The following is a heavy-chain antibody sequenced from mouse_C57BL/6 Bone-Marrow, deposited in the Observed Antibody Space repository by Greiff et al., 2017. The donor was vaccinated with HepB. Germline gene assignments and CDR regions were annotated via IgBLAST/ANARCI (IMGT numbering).Heavy chain of an antibody. CDR3: ASHYCGSSYWYFDV. Sequence: QVQLQQPGAELVKPGASVKLSCKASGYTFTSYWMHWVKQRPGQGLEWIGMIHPNSGSTNYNEKFKSKATLTVDKSSSTAYMQLSSLTSEDSAVYYCASHYCGSSYWYFDVWGTGTTVTVSS. V-gene: IGHV1-64*01. CDR2: IHPNSGST. J-gene: IGHJ1*03. CDR1: GYTFTSYW. D-gene: IGHD1-1*01.